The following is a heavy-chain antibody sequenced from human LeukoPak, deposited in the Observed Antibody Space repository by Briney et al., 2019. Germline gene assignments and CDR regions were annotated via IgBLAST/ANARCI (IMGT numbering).Heavy chain of an antibody. Sequence: GGSLRLSCAASGFTFSSYWMSWVRQAPGKGLEWVANIKQDGSEKYYVDSVKGRFSISKDNAKNALYLQMNSLRVEDTAVYYCVPLNWNPPGDFDRWGQGTLVTVSS. CDR3: VPLNWNPPGDFDR. D-gene: IGHD1-20*01. J-gene: IGHJ4*02. V-gene: IGHV3-7*01. CDR1: GFTFSSYW. CDR2: IKQDGSEK.